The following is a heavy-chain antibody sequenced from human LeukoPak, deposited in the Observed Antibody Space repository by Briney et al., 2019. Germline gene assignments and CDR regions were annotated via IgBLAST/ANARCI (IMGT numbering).Heavy chain of an antibody. V-gene: IGHV3-7*03. CDR1: GFTFSSYW. J-gene: IGHJ4*02. Sequence: GGSLRLSCAASGFTFSSYWMSWVRQAPGKGLEWVANIKQDGSEKYYVDSVKGRFTISRDNAKNSLYLQMNSLRAEDTALYYCAKDMGYSSSFDYWGQGTLVTVSS. CDR2: IKQDGSEK. D-gene: IGHD6-13*01. CDR3: AKDMGYSSSFDY.